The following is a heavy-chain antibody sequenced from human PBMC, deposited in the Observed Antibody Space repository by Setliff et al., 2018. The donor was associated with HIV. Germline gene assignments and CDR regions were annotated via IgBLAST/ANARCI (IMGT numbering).Heavy chain of an antibody. V-gene: IGHV4-4*08. CDR2: VSSIGNT. CDR3: ARTRAPYFFDF. CDR1: GISINGYY. D-gene: IGHD1-26*01. J-gene: IGHJ4*02. Sequence: SETLSLTCSVSGISINGYYWSWIRQSPRTRLEWIGYVSSIGNTNYNPSLKSRVTISVDTSKNQFSLQLNSVTAADTAVYCCARTRAPYFFDFWGQGAQVTVSS.